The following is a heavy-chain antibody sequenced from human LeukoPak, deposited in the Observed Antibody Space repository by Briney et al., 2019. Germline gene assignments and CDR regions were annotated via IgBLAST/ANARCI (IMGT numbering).Heavy chain of an antibody. J-gene: IGHJ4*02. CDR1: GGTFSSYA. V-gene: IGHV1-69*13. CDR2: IIPIFGTA. D-gene: IGHD4-17*01. Sequence: SVKVSCKASGGTFSSYAISWVRQAPGQGLEWMGGIIPIFGTANYAQKFQGRVTITADESTSTAYMELSSLRSEDTAVYYCAREFHGDYVFDYWGQETLVTVSS. CDR3: AREFHGDYVFDY.